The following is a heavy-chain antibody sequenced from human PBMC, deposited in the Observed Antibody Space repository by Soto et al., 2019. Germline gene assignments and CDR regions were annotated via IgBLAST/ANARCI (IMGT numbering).Heavy chain of an antibody. D-gene: IGHD3-3*01. Sequence: GGSLRLSCAASGFTFSSYAMHWVRQAPGKGLEWVAVISYDGSNKYYADSVKGRFTISRGNSKNTLYLQMNSLRAEDTAVYYCARAAYDFWSGYHNYFDYWGQGTLVTVSS. J-gene: IGHJ4*02. CDR2: ISYDGSNK. V-gene: IGHV3-30-3*01. CDR3: ARAAYDFWSGYHNYFDY. CDR1: GFTFSSYA.